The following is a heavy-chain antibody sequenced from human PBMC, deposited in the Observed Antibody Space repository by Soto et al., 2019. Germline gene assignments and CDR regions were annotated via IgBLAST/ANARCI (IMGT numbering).Heavy chain of an antibody. D-gene: IGHD2-15*01. J-gene: IGHJ4*02. CDR3: ARNLGGWPDY. CDR1: GLTFTSYA. Sequence: GASVKVSCKACGLTFTSYAMHWVRQATGQRLEWMGWINAGNGNTKYSQKFQGRVTITRDTSASTAYMELSSLRSEDTAVYYCARNLGGWPDYCGQGTLVTVSS. CDR2: INAGNGNT. V-gene: IGHV1-3*01.